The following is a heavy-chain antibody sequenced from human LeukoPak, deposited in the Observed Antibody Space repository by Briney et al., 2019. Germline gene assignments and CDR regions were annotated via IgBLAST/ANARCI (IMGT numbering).Heavy chain of an antibody. CDR2: INTNTGNP. V-gene: IGHV7-4-1*02. CDR1: GYTFTSYA. CDR3: ARGDSSGWYLPGYFQH. D-gene: IGHD6-19*01. Sequence: GASVKVSCKASGYTFTSYAMNWVRQAPGQGLEWMGWINTNTGNPTYAQGFTGRFVFSLDTSVSTAYLQISSLKAEDTAVYYCARGDSSGWYLPGYFQHWGQGTLVTVSS. J-gene: IGHJ1*01.